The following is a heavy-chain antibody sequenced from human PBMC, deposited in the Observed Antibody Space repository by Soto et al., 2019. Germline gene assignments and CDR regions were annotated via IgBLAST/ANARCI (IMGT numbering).Heavy chain of an antibody. Sequence: QVQLQESGPGLVKPSQTLSLTCTVSGGSISSADYYWSWIRQPPGKGLAWIGYIYYSGSTYYNPSLRRRLTISVDTSKNQFSLKLSSVTAADTAVYYCARAYYYDSSGYPWYFDYWGQGTLVTVSS. D-gene: IGHD3-22*01. J-gene: IGHJ4*02. CDR1: GGSISSADYY. CDR3: ARAYYYDSSGYPWYFDY. CDR2: IYYSGST. V-gene: IGHV4-30-4*01.